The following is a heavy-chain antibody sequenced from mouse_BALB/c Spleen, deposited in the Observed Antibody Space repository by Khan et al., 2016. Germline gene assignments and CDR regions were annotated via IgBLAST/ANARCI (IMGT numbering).Heavy chain of an antibody. Sequence: VQLQQSGAELVKPGASVKLSCTASGFNIKDTYMHWVKQRPEQGLEWIGRIDPANGNTKYDPKFQGKATITADTSSNTAYLQLSSLTSEDTAVYCCALWLRRSGCFDVWGAGTTVTVSS. CDR1: GFNIKDTY. J-gene: IGHJ1*01. D-gene: IGHD2-2*01. CDR2: IDPANGNT. V-gene: IGHV14-3*02. CDR3: ALWLRRSGCFDV.